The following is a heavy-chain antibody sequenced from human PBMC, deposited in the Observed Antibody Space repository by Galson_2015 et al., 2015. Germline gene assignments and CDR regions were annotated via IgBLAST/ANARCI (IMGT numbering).Heavy chain of an antibody. Sequence: SLRLSCAVSGFTFSDHYMSWIRQAPGKGLEWVSYISSSSSSSYTNYADSVKGRFTISRDNAKNSLYLQMSSLRAEDTAVYYCARRAYSSGWLDYWGQGTLVTVSS. CDR2: ISSSSSSSYT. CDR3: ARRAYSSGWLDY. CDR1: GFTFSDHY. V-gene: IGHV3-11*03. D-gene: IGHD6-25*01. J-gene: IGHJ4*02.